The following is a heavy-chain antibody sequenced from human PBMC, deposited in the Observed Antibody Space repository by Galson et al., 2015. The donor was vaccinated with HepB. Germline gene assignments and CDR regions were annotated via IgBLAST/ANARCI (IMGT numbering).Heavy chain of an antibody. CDR3: ARHYCSSTSCSDFDY. D-gene: IGHD2-2*01. Sequence: ETLSLTCTVSGGSISRTSYYWGWIRQPPGKGLEWIGSIYYSGSTYYNPSLKSRVTISVDTSKNQFSLKLTSVTAADTAVYYCARHYCSSTSCSDFDYWGQGTLVTVSS. CDR2: IYYSGST. CDR1: GGSISRTSYY. V-gene: IGHV4-39*01. J-gene: IGHJ4*02.